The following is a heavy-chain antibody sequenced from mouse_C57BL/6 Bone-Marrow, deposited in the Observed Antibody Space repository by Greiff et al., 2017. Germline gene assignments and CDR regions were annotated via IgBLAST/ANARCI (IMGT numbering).Heavy chain of an antibody. J-gene: IGHJ1*03. CDR2: INPNYGTT. CDR3: ARNPLYGSSPHWYFDV. V-gene: IGHV1-39*01. D-gene: IGHD1-1*01. CDR1: GYSFTDYN. Sequence: EVKLMESGPELVKPGASVKISCKASGYSFTDYNMNWVKQSNGKSLEWIGVINPNYGTTSYNQKFKGKATLTVDQSSSTAYMQLNSLTSEDSAVYYCARNPLYGSSPHWYFDVWGTGTTVTVSS.